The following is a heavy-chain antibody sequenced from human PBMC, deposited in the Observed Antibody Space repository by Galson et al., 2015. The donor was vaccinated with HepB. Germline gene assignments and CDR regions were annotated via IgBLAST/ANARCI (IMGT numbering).Heavy chain of an antibody. D-gene: IGHD1-14*01. CDR3: ARDSARLKPNLRPLEY. J-gene: IGHJ4*02. CDR2: ISSSSSYI. Sequence: SLRLSCAASGFTFSSYSMNWVRQAPGKGLEWVSSISSSSSYIYYADSVKGRFTISRDNAKNSLYLQVNSLRAEDTAVYYCARDSARLKPNLRPLEYWGQGTLVTVSS. V-gene: IGHV3-21*01. CDR1: GFTFSSYS.